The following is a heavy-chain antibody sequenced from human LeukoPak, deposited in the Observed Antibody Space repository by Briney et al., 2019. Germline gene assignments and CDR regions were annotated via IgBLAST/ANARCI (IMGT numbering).Heavy chain of an antibody. J-gene: IGHJ4*02. D-gene: IGHD3-10*01. Sequence: GESLKISCKGSGYSFTNYWIAWVRQMPGKGLEWMGIIYPGDSDTRYSPSFQGQVTISADKSISTAYLQWSSLKASDTAMYYCARLPMVRGLYSGHYFDYWGQGTLVTVSS. CDR3: ARLPMVRGLYSGHYFDY. CDR2: IYPGDSDT. V-gene: IGHV5-51*01. CDR1: GYSFTNYW.